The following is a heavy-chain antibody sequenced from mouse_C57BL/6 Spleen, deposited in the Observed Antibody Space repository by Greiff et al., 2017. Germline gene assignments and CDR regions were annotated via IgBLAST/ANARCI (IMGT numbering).Heavy chain of an antibody. V-gene: IGHV1-9*01. Sequence: VQLQASGAELMKPGASVKLSCKATCYTFTGYWLEWVKQRPGHGLEWIGEILPGSGSTNYTEKFKGKATFTADTSSNTAYMQLSSLTTEDSAIYYCARSTYYGFAYWGQGTLVTVSA. CDR1: CYTFTGYW. CDR2: ILPGSGST. D-gene: IGHD1-1*01. J-gene: IGHJ3*01. CDR3: ARSTYYGFAY.